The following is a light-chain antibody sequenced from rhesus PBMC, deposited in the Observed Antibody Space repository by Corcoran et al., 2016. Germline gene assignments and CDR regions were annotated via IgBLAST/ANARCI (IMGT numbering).Light chain of an antibody. Sequence: DIQMTQSPSSLFASVGDIVTITCWVSQGISSWLAWYQQKPGKAPKLLIYKAASWQSGVPSRSSGSGSGTDLTLTIRDLQSEDFSTYYCQQYSSRPLTFGEGSKV. CDR3: QQYSSRPLT. CDR2: KAA. CDR1: QGISSW. V-gene: IGKV1-22*01. J-gene: IGKJ4*01.